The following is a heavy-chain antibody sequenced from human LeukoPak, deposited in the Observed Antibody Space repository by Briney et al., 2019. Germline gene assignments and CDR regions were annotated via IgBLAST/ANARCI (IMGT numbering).Heavy chain of an antibody. D-gene: IGHD1-14*01. CDR3: ARATAENDH. V-gene: IGHV1-2*02. CDR1: VYTFTGYY. Sequence: ASVTVSCKASVYTFTGYYMHWVRQAPRQRLEWMGWINPKTGGTSYAQKFQGRVTMTRDTSISTVNMELSRLTSDDTAVYYCARATAENDHWGQGTLVTVSS. J-gene: IGHJ4*02. CDR2: INPKTGGT.